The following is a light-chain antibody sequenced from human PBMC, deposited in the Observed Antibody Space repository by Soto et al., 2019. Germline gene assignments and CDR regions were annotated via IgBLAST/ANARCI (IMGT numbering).Light chain of an antibody. J-gene: IGKJ1*01. Sequence: DLPMTQSPSTPSASLGDRVTITCPASQSISSWLAWYQQKPGKAPKLLIYDASSLESGVPSRFSGSGSGTEFTLIISSLQPEEFATYYCQQYNSYSRTVGQGTKVDIK. CDR2: DAS. CDR1: QSISSW. V-gene: IGKV1-5*01. CDR3: QQYNSYSRT.